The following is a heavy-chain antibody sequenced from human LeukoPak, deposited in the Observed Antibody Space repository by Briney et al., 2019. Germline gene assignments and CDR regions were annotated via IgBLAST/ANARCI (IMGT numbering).Heavy chain of an antibody. J-gene: IGHJ3*02. CDR1: GGTFSSYA. CDR2: IIPIFGTA. Sequence: SVKVSCKASGGTFSSYAISWVRQAPGQGLEWMGGIIPIFGTANYAQKFQGRVTITADESTSTAYMELSSLRSEDTAVYYCARELSSPDAFDIWGQGTMVTVSS. CDR3: ARELSSPDAFDI. V-gene: IGHV1-69*13. D-gene: IGHD6-13*01.